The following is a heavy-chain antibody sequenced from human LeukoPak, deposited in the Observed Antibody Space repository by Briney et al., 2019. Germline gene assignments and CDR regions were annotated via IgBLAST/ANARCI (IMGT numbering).Heavy chain of an antibody. CDR3: ARRATTVTTGYYYYYMDV. Sequence: SETLSLTCTVSGGSINSRSYYWGWIRQPPGKGLEWIGSVYYGGATYYNPSLKSRVTISEDTSKNQFSLKLSSVTAADTAVYYCARRATTVTTGYYYYYMDVWGKGTTVTVSS. CDR2: VYYGGAT. V-gene: IGHV4-39*01. CDR1: GGSINSRSYY. D-gene: IGHD4-17*01. J-gene: IGHJ6*03.